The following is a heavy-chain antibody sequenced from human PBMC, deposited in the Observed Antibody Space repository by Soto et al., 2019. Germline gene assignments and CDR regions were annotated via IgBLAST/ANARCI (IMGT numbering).Heavy chain of an antibody. V-gene: IGHV1-8*01. CDR1: GDTFTSYE. D-gene: IGHD2-15*01. J-gene: IGHJ5*02. CDR2: MNPNSGNT. Sequence: ASVKVSCKASGDTFTSYEINWVRQATGQGLEWMGWMNPNSGNTGYAQKFQGRVTMTRNTSISTGYMELSSLRSGDTAVYYCARLGYCSGGSCRRGNWFDPWGQGTLVTVSS. CDR3: ARLGYCSGGSCRRGNWFDP.